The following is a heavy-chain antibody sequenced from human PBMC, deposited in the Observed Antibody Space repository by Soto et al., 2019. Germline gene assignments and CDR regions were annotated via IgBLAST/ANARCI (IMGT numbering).Heavy chain of an antibody. J-gene: IGHJ6*02. CDR3: ARVFEELELRGGGYYYYYGMDV. Sequence: SETLSLTCAVYGGSFSGYYWSWIRQPPGKGLEWIGYIYYSGSTNYNPSLKSRVTISVDTSKNQFSLKLSSVTAADTAVYYCARVFEELELRGGGYYYYYGMDVWGQGTTVTVSS. V-gene: IGHV4-59*01. D-gene: IGHD1-7*01. CDR2: IYYSGST. CDR1: GGSFSGYY.